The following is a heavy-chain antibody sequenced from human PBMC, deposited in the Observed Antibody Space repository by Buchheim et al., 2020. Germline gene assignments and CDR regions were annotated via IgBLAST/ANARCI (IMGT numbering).Heavy chain of an antibody. CDR2: IYYTGST. CDR3: ASRTCSDGVCYHYYGMDV. CDR1: GGSISSSSYY. D-gene: IGHD2-8*01. V-gene: IGHV4-39*01. J-gene: IGHJ6*02. Sequence: QLQLQESGPGLVKPAETLSLTCAVSGGSISSSSYYWGWIRQPPGKGLEWIGSIYYTGSTHYNPSLKSPVTISVDTSQNQFSLKLTSVTAGDTAVYYCASRTCSDGVCYHYYGMDVWGQGIT.